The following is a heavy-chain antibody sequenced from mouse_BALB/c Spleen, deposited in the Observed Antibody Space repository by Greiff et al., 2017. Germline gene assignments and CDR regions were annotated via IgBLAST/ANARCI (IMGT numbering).Heavy chain of an antibody. V-gene: IGHV14-3*02. CDR3: ARRNYRYDVDY. D-gene: IGHD2-14*01. J-gene: IGHJ4*01. Sequence: EVKLMESGAELVKPGASVKLSCTASGFNIKDTYMHWVKQRPEQGLEWIGRIDPANGNTKYDPKFQGKATITADTSSNTAYLQLSSLTSEDTAVYYCARRNYRYDVDYWGQGTSVTVSS. CDR2: IDPANGNT. CDR1: GFNIKDTY.